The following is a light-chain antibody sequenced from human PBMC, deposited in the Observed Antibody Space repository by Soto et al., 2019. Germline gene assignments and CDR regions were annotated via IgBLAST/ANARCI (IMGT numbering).Light chain of an antibody. CDR3: QQYNNWPQT. CDR2: GAS. J-gene: IGKJ1*01. Sequence: EIVMTQSPVILSVSPGERATLSCRASQSVSSSYLAWYQQKPGQVPRLVIYGASTRATDIPARFSGSGSGTEFTLTISSLQSEDFAEYHCQQYNNWPQTFGQGTKVDI. V-gene: IGKV3-15*01. CDR1: QSVSSSY.